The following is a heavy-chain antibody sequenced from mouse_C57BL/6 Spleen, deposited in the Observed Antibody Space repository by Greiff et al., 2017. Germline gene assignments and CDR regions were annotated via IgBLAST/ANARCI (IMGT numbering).Heavy chain of an antibody. D-gene: IGHD1-1*01. J-gene: IGHJ2*01. CDR1: GFSLTSYG. V-gene: IGHV2-3*01. Sequence: VKLVESGPGLVAPSQSLSITCTVSGFSLTSYGVSWVRQPPGKGLEWLGVIWCDGSTNYHSAIISRLSISKDNSKSPVFLKLNSLQPEDTATYYCATPCYGSSGGFDYWGQGTTLTVSS. CDR3: ATPCYGSSGGFDY. CDR2: IWCDGST.